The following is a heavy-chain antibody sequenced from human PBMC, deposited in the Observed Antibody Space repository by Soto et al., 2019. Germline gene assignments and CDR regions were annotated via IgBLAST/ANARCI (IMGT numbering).Heavy chain of an antibody. D-gene: IGHD3-16*01. CDR2: ISSSGNTI. CDR1: GFTFSDYY. CDR3: ARDCKKSAYIRYDYYNFYMDV. V-gene: IGHV3-11*01. J-gene: IGHJ6*03. Sequence: QVQLVESGGGLVQPGGSLRLSCAASGFTFSDYYMSWIRQAPGKGLEWVSYISSSGNTIYYADSVKGRFTMSRDNAENSLNLQMNSLRAEDTAVYYCARDCKKSAYIRYDYYNFYMDVWGKGTTVTVSS.